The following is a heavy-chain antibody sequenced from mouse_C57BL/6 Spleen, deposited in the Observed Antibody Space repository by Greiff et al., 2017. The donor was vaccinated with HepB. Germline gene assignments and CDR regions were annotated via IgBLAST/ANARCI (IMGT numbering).Heavy chain of an antibody. CDR2: IDPSDSYT. CDR3: ARVRYFDY. J-gene: IGHJ2*01. V-gene: IGHV1-50*01. D-gene: IGHD2-2*01. Sequence: VQLQQPGAELVKPGASVKLSCKASGYTFTSYWMQWVKQRPGQGLEWIGEIDPSDSYTNYNQKFKGKATLTVDTSSSTAYMQLSSLTFEDSAVYYCARVRYFDYWGQGTTLTVSS. CDR1: GYTFTSYW.